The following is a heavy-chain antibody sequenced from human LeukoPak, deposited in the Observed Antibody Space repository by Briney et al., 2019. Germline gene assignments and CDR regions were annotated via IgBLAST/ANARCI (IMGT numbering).Heavy chain of an antibody. CDR3: ARLDGPDSSGWDRGSY. D-gene: IGHD6-19*01. CDR1: GGSISSYY. J-gene: IGHJ4*02. V-gene: IGHV4-59*08. CDR2: IYYSGST. Sequence: SETLSLTCTVSGGSISSYYWSWIRQPPGKGLEWIGYIYYSGSTNYNPSLKSRVTISVDTSKNQFSLKLSSVTAADTAVYYCARLDGPDSSGWDRGSYWGQGTLVTVSS.